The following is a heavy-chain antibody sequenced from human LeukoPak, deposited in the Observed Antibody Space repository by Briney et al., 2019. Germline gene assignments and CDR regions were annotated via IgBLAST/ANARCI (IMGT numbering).Heavy chain of an antibody. Sequence: PSETLSLTCTVSGGSISSSSYYWGWIRQPPGKGLEWIGSIYYSGSTYYNPSLKSRVTISVDTSKNQFSLKLSSVTAADTAVYYCASGGYSGYRFDYWGQGTLVTVSS. CDR3: ASGGYSGYRFDY. CDR1: GGSISSSSYY. J-gene: IGHJ4*02. V-gene: IGHV4-39*07. CDR2: IYYSGST. D-gene: IGHD5-12*01.